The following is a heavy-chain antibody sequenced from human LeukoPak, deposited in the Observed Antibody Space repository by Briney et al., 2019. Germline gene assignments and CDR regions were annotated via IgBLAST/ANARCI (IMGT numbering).Heavy chain of an antibody. J-gene: IGHJ4*02. CDR1: GFTFSSYA. D-gene: IGHD6-19*01. CDR3: AKDILMLLTGYSSGWYYFDY. V-gene: IGHV3-23*01. Sequence: PGGSLRLSCAASGFTFSSYAMSWVRQAPGKGLEWVSAISGSGGSTYYADSVKGRFTISRDNSKNTLYLQMNSLRAEDTAVYYCAKDILMLLTGYSSGWYYFDYWGQGTLVTVSS. CDR2: ISGSGGST.